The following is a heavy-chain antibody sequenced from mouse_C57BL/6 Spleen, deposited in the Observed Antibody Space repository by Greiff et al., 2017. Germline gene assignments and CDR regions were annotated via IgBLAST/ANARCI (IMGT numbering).Heavy chain of an antibody. D-gene: IGHD2-5*01. CDR2: IDPETGGT. CDR3: TKYSNSRFAY. J-gene: IGHJ3*01. Sequence: VKLQQSGAELVRPGASVTLSCKASGYTFTDYEMHWVKQTPVHGLEWIGAIDPETGGTAYNQKFKGKAILTADKSSSAAYMELRSLTSEDSAVYYCTKYSNSRFAYWGQGTLVTVSA. CDR1: GYTFTDYE. V-gene: IGHV1-15*01.